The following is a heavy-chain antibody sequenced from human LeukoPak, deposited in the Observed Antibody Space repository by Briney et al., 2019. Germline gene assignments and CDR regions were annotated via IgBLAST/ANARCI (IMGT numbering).Heavy chain of an antibody. J-gene: IGHJ4*02. V-gene: IGHV4-39*07. CDR1: GGSISSYY. CDR2: IYYSGST. Sequence: PSETLSLTCAVSGGSISSYYWGWIRQPPGKGLEWIGSIYYSGSTFYNPSLKSRVTISVDTSKNQFSLKLSSVTAADTAVYYCASTPNYYDSSQGGYWGQGTLVTVSS. D-gene: IGHD3-22*01. CDR3: ASTPNYYDSSQGGY.